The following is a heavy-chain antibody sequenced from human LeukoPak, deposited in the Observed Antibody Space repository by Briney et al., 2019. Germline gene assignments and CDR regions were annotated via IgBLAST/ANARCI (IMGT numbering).Heavy chain of an antibody. J-gene: IGHJ4*02. V-gene: IGHV5-51*01. CDR1: GYTFHSYW. CDR2: IYPGDSDT. D-gene: IGHD3-22*01. CDR3: ARVDLYYYDSSGPYDY. Sequence: GESLKISCKGSGYTFHSYWIAWVRQMPGKGLEWMGIIYPGDSDTRYSPSFQGQVTISADKSISTAYLQWSSLKASDTAMYYCARVDLYYYDSSGPYDYWGQGTLVTVSS.